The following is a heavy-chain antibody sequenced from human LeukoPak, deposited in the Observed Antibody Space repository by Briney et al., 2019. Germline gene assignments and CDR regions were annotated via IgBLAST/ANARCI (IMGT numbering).Heavy chain of an antibody. J-gene: IGHJ4*02. CDR2: IYYSGST. Sequence: SETLSLTCTVSGGSIGSYYWSWIRQPPGKGLEWIGYIYYSGSTNYNPSLKSRVTMSVDMSKNQFSLKLSSVTAADTAVYFCARGYGSGSYYIPDYFNFWGQGTLVTVSS. CDR1: GGSIGSYY. V-gene: IGHV4-59*12. CDR3: ARGYGSGSYYIPDYFNF. D-gene: IGHD3-10*01.